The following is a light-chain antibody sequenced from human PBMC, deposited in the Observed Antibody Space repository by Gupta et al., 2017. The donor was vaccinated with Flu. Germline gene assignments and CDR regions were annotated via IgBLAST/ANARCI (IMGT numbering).Light chain of an antibody. Sequence: DIQMTRSPSSLSASIGDRVTITCRTSQTISSYLNWYQQKPGKAPKVLIYAASVLQSGVPARFSGSGSGTDFTLTISSLQPEDFATYYCQHSGTFGPGTKVDI. J-gene: IGKJ3*01. V-gene: IGKV1-39*01. CDR3: QHSGT. CDR2: AAS. CDR1: QTISSY.